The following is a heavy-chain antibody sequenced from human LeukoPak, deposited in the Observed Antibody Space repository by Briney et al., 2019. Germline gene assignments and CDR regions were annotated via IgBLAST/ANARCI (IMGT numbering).Heavy chain of an antibody. J-gene: IGHJ6*03. Sequence: PSQTLSLTCTVSGGSISSGGYYWSWIRQHPGKGLEWIGYIYYSGSTYYNPSLKSRVTISVDTSKNQFSLKLSSVTAADTAVYYCARGGSYYYYYYVDVWGKGTTVTVSS. CDR1: GGSISSGGYY. D-gene: IGHD3-10*01. CDR3: ARGGSYYYYYYVDV. V-gene: IGHV4-31*03. CDR2: IYYSGST.